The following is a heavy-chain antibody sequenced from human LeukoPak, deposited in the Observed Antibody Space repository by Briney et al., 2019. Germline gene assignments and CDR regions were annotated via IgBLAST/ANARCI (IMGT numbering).Heavy chain of an antibody. J-gene: IGHJ4*02. CDR2: IYYSGST. CDR3: ARSDSVGATDY. Sequence: SETLSLTCTVSGGSISSSSYYWSWIRQPPGKGLEWIGSIYYSGSTYYNPSLKSRVTISVDTSKNQFSLKLSSVTAADTAVYYCARSDSVGATDYWGQGTLVTVSS. CDR1: GGSISSSSYY. V-gene: IGHV4-39*01. D-gene: IGHD1-26*01.